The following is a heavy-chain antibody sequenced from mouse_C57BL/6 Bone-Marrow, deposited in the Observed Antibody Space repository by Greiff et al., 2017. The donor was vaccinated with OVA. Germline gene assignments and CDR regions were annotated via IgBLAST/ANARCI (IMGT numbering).Heavy chain of an antibody. CDR3: ASYGYGFDY. CDR2: IDPSDSYT. V-gene: IGHV1-50*01. J-gene: IGHJ2*01. CDR1: GYTFTSYW. D-gene: IGHD2-2*01. Sequence: QVQLKQPGAELVKPGASVKLSCKASGYTFTSYWMPWVKQRPGQGLEWIGEIDPSDSYTNYNQKFKGKATLTVDTSSSTAYMQLSRLTSEDSEVYNCASYGYGFDYWGQGTTLTVSS.